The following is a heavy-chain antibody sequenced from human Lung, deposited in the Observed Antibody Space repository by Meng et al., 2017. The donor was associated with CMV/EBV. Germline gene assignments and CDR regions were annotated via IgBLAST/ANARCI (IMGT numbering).Heavy chain of an antibody. CDR3: ARASYGSGSPLGESWFDP. D-gene: IGHD3-10*01. Sequence: QVHLHDSGPGLVKPSHTLSLSFSASVGATSSGSYYRRRIRQPPRKGMEWLGYIHSSGSTYYNPSLRSRLTISVDTSKHQFSLTLSSVTAADTAVYYCARASYGSGSPLGESWFDPWGQGTLVTVSS. J-gene: IGHJ5*02. V-gene: IGHV4-31*03. CDR2: IHSSGST. CDR1: VGATSSGSYY.